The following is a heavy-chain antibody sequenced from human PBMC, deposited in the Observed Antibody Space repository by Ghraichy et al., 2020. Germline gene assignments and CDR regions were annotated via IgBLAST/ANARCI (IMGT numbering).Heavy chain of an antibody. CDR1: GFSFSSYD. CDR3: TRGGQRNRGQADGLDL. CDR2: IGTAGDT. Sequence: LSLTCAASGFSFSSYDMHWVRQITGKGLEWVSGIGTAGDTNYAGSVKGRLTISSGNAKNFLYLQMNGLRAGDTAVYYCTRGGQRNRGQADGLDLWGQGTTVIVSS. V-gene: IGHV3-13*01. D-gene: IGHD3-10*01. J-gene: IGHJ6*02.